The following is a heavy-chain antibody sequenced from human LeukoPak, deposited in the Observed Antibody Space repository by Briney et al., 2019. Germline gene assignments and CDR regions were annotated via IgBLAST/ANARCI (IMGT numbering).Heavy chain of an antibody. CDR1: GFTVSSSY. Sequence: PGGFLRLSCAASGFTVSSSYMSWVRQAPGKGLEWVSVIYNDGNTLYADSMKGRFTISRDDSKNTLYLQMNSLRVEDTAVYYCVREVGKGGDDSDVWFDPWGQGTLVTVSS. CDR2: IYNDGNT. D-gene: IGHD3-16*01. CDR3: VREVGKGGDDSDVWFDP. J-gene: IGHJ5*02. V-gene: IGHV3-53*01.